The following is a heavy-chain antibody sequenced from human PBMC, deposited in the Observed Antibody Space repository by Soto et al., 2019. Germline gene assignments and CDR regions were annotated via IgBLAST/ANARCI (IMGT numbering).Heavy chain of an antibody. J-gene: IGHJ5*02. CDR3: ARQAYCTNGVCFPSNWFDP. Sequence: PGESLKISCKGSGYRFTSYWIGWVRQMPGKGLEWMGIIYPGDSDTRYSPSFQGQVTISADKSISTAYQQWSSLKASDTAMYYCARQAYCTNGVCFPSNWFDPWGQGTLVTVSS. V-gene: IGHV5-51*01. CDR2: IYPGDSDT. CDR1: GYRFTSYW. D-gene: IGHD2-8*01.